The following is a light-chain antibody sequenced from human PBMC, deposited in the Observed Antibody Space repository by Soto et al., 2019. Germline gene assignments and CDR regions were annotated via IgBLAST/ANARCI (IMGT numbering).Light chain of an antibody. CDR1: QSFSSSY. Sequence: ESVLTQSPGTLSLSPGERATISCRASQSFSSSYLAWYQQKPGQAPRLLIYGASSRATGIPDRFSGSGSGTDFTLTISRLEPEDFAVYYCQQYGSALFTFGPGTKVHLK. CDR2: GAS. J-gene: IGKJ3*01. CDR3: QQYGSALFT. V-gene: IGKV3-20*01.